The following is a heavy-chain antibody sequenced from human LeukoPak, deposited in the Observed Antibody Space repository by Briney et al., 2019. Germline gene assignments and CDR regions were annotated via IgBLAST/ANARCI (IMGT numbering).Heavy chain of an antibody. V-gene: IGHV3-7*01. CDR2: IKEDGSEK. Sequence: GGSLRLSCAASKFTFSKYWMSWVRQAPGKGLEWVADIKEDGSEKYYVDSVKGRFTISRQKAKSSLFLQMNSLRAEDTAAYYCARHRSGGSQDDAFDIWGQGTMVTVSS. CDR3: ARHRSGGSQDDAFDI. CDR1: KFTFSKYW. D-gene: IGHD2-15*01. J-gene: IGHJ3*02.